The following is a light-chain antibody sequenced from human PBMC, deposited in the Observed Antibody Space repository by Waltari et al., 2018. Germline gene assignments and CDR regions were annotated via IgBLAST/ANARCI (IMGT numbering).Light chain of an antibody. CDR1: SAAIGASSD. CDR2: DLT. Sequence: QSALTQPASVSGSPVPSTPIPCTGTSAAIGASSDVTWYHQRPGKVPKLIIYDLTERPSGVSNRFSGSKSGSTASLTVSGLQAEDEGLFYCSAYTSRGTLKFGGGTRVTVL. J-gene: IGLJ2*01. CDR3: SAYTSRGTLK. V-gene: IGLV2-14*03.